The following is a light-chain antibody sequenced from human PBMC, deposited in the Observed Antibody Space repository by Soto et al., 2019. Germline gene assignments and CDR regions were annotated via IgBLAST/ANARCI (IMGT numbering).Light chain of an antibody. Sequence: QSVLTQPASASGSPGQSITISCNGTTGDVGSSKFVSWYQQHPGKAPKLILYEATKRPAGVSNRFSGSKSCNTASLTISGLQPEDEVDYYCCSSVGGTITYYVFGLGTKVTV. V-gene: IGLV2-23*01. CDR2: EAT. CDR3: CSSVGGTITYYV. CDR1: TGDVGSSKF. J-gene: IGLJ1*01.